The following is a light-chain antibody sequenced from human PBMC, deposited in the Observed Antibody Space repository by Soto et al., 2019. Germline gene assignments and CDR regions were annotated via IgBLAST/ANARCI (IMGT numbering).Light chain of an antibody. CDR3: KHYSTSLT. J-gene: IGKJ4*02. Sequence: EILMTQSPATLSVYPGERVILSCRASQSVGSTLAWYQQNPGQAPRLLIRGASTRATGVPARFSGSGSGTEFTITSIRLRSGEVEVYYCKHYSTSLTLGGGT. CDR1: QSVGST. CDR2: GAS. V-gene: IGKV3-15*01.